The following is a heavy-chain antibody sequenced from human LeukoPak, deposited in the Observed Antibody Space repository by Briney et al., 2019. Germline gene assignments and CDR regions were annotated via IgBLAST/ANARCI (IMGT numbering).Heavy chain of an antibody. Sequence: SETLSLTCTVSGGSIISTIYYWGWIRQSPGKGLDWIGSISYSGRSFCKPSLKSRVTIAVDTSKNQFSLRLSSVTAADTAFYYCARDRGVSGFDYWGQGTLVTVSS. CDR3: ARDRGVSGFDY. V-gene: IGHV4-39*07. D-gene: IGHD6-13*01. CDR2: ISYSGRS. J-gene: IGHJ4*02. CDR1: GGSIISTIYY.